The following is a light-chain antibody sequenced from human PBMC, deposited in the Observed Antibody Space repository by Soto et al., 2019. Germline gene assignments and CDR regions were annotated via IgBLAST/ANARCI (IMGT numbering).Light chain of an antibody. CDR3: SSHAGIINVV. CDR2: EVT. CDR1: SSDVGGYNY. V-gene: IGLV2-8*01. J-gene: IGLJ3*02. Sequence: QSVLTHPPSASGSPGQSVTISCTGTSSDVGGYNYVSWYQQHPGKAPKLIIYEVTKRPSGVPDRFSGSKSGNTASLTVSGLLAEDEADYYCSSHAGIINVVFGGGTKLTVL.